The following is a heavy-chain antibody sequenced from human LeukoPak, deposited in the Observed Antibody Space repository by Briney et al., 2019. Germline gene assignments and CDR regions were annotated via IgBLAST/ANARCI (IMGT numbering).Heavy chain of an antibody. CDR1: GGSFSGSY. Sequence: PSETLSLTCAVYGGSFSGSYWTWIRQPPGKGLEWIGEINHSGNTNYKPSLKSRVTISLDTSKNQFSLKLSSVTAADTAVYYCARDSGERGSGSYLIAYWGQGTLVTVSS. D-gene: IGHD3-10*01. J-gene: IGHJ4*02. CDR2: INHSGNT. CDR3: ARDSGERGSGSYLIAY. V-gene: IGHV4-34*01.